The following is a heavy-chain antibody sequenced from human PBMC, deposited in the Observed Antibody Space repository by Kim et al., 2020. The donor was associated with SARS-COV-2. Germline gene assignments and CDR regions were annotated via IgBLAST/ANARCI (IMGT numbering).Heavy chain of an antibody. CDR2: ISSSSSYI. J-gene: IGHJ6*02. D-gene: IGHD7-27*01. V-gene: IGHV3-21*01. CDR1: GFTFSSYS. Sequence: GGSLRLSCAASGFTFSSYSMNWVRQAPGKGLEWVSSISSSSSYIYYADSVKGRFTISRDNAKNSLYLQMNSLRAEDTAVYYCARERKWDPIWGYYGMDVWGQGTTVTVSS. CDR3: ARERKWDPIWGYYGMDV.